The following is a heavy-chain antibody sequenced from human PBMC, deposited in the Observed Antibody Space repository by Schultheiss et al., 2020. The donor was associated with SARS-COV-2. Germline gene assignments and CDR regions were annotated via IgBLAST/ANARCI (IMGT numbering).Heavy chain of an antibody. CDR1: GFTFSSYG. Sequence: GGSLRLSCAASGFTFSSYGMHWVRQAPGKGLEWVSTVSGSGDSTYYADSVKGRFTISRDNSKNTLYLQMNSLRAEDTAVYYCAKAPSIGWDWFDPWGQGTLVTVSS. D-gene: IGHD6-19*01. CDR2: VSGSGDST. CDR3: AKAPSIGWDWFDP. V-gene: IGHV3-23*01. J-gene: IGHJ5*02.